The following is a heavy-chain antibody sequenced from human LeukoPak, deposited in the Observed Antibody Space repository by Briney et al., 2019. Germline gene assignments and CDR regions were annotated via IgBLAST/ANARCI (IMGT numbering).Heavy chain of an antibody. CDR2: IRYDGSNK. V-gene: IGHV3-30*02. CDR1: GFTFSSYG. J-gene: IGHJ4*02. CDR3: AKDKWSGYCTFDY. Sequence: GGSLRLSCAASGFTFSSYGMHWVRQAPGKGLEWVAFIRYDGSNKYYADSVKGRFTISRDNSKNTLYLQMNSLRAVDTAVYYCAKDKWSGYCTFDYWCQGTLVTVSS. D-gene: IGHD5-12*01.